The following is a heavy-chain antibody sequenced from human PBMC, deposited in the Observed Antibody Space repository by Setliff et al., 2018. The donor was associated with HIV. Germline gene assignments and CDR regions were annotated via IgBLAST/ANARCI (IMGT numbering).Heavy chain of an antibody. CDR2: ISPYNGDT. D-gene: IGHD3-22*01. Sequence: ASVKVSCKASGYTFKTYGISWVRQAPGQGLGWMGWISPYNGDTRYAQKFQGRVTLTTDTTTNTAYMEVRTLRSDDTAVYYCARGISRDSSGYYRDEYFQHWGQGTLVTVSS. J-gene: IGHJ1*01. CDR1: GYTFKTYG. V-gene: IGHV1-18*01. CDR3: ARGISRDSSGYYRDEYFQH.